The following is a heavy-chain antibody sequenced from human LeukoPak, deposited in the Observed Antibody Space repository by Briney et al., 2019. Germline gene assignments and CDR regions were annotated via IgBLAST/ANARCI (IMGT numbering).Heavy chain of an antibody. J-gene: IGHJ5*02. CDR3: ARAEYYYDSSGYYPSLYNWFDP. V-gene: IGHV4-31*03. Sequence: SETLSLTCTVSGGSISSVGYYWSWIRQHPGKGLEWIGYIYYSGSTYYHPSLKSRVTISVDTSKNQFSLKLSSVTAADTAVYYCARAEYYYDSSGYYPSLYNWFDPWGQGTLVTVSS. CDR2: IYYSGST. D-gene: IGHD3-22*01. CDR1: GGSISSVGYY.